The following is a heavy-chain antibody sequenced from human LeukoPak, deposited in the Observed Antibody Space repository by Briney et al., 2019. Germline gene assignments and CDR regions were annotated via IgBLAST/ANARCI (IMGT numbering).Heavy chain of an antibody. J-gene: IGHJ4*02. CDR2: MYPNSGNT. V-gene: IGHV1-8*02. CDR3: ARGVHVASGSYFLDN. D-gene: IGHD3-10*01. CDR1: EYSFTSYD. Sequence: ASVKVSCKASEYSFTSYDINRVRQATGQGLEWMGWMYPNSGNTGYARKFQGRLTLTTNTSVSTAYMELSSLMSDDTAVYYCARGVHVASGSYFLDNSGQGTLITVS.